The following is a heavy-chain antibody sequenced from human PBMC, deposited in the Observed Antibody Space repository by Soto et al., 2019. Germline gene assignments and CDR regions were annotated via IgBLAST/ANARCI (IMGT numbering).Heavy chain of an antibody. D-gene: IGHD2-15*01. J-gene: IGHJ4*02. CDR1: GGTFSSYA. V-gene: IGHV1-69*13. Sequence: SVKVSCKASGGTFSSYAISWVRQAPGQGLEWMGGIIPIFGTANYAQKFQDRVTITADESTSTAYMQLSSLRSGDTAVYYCARSGGLDRDFNYWGQGSLVTVSS. CDR2: IIPIFGTA. CDR3: ARSGGLDRDFNY.